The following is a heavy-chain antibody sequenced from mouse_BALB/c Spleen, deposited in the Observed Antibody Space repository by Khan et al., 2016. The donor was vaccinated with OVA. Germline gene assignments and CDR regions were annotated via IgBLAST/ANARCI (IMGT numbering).Heavy chain of an antibody. D-gene: IGHD2-4*01. Sequence: QVQLQQSGAELAKPGASVKMSCKASGYTFTSYWMHWVKQRSGQGLEWIGFINPTTGYTEYNQKFKDKATLTADKSSSTAYMQLSSLTSEDSAVYYCARSPTMITQFSYWGQGTLVTVSA. J-gene: IGHJ3*01. CDR2: INPTTGYT. CDR3: ARSPTMITQFSY. V-gene: IGHV1-7*01. CDR1: GYTFTSYW.